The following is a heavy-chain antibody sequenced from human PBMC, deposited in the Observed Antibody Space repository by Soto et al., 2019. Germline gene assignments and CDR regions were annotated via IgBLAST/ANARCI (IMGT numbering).Heavy chain of an antibody. CDR2: INTGDGNT. V-gene: IGHV1-3*04. D-gene: IGHD3-22*01. CDR1: GYTFTSNA. Sequence: QVQLVQSGAEVKKPGASVKVSCKASGYTFTSNAMHWVRPAPGQRLGWMGWINTGDGNTKYSQKFKGRVTITRDTSGTTASMELSRLRSEDKAGYYCAGEGYDGSSYPFGCWGQGTLVTGSS. J-gene: IGHJ4*02. CDR3: AGEGYDGSSYPFGC.